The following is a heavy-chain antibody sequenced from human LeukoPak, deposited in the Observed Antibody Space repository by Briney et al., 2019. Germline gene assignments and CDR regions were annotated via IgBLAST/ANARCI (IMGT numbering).Heavy chain of an antibody. CDR3: ARPEVVAARGFDP. Sequence: SETLSLTCTVSGDSISSYYWSWIRQPPGKGLEWIGDIYYTGSTNYSPSLKSRVIISVDTSKNQFSLKLSSVTAADTAVYYCARPEVVAARGFDPWGQGTLVTVSS. CDR1: GDSISSYY. V-gene: IGHV4-59*08. CDR2: IYYTGST. D-gene: IGHD2-15*01. J-gene: IGHJ5*02.